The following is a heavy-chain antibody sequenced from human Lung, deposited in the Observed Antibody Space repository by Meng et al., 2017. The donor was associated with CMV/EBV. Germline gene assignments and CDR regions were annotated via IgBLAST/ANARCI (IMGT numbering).Heavy chain of an antibody. CDR3: ARVGWEHVADY. D-gene: IGHD1-26*01. CDR1: GYSISSGYY. Sequence: SXPLSLXCTVSGYSISSGYYWGWIRQPPGKGLEWIGSIYHSGSTYYNPSLKSRVTISVDTSKNQFSLKLSSVTAADTAVYYCARVGWEHVADYWGQGTLVTVSS. CDR2: IYHSGST. J-gene: IGHJ4*02. V-gene: IGHV4-38-2*02.